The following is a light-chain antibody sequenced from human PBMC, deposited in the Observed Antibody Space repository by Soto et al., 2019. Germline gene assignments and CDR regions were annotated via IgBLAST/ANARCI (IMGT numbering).Light chain of an antibody. V-gene: IGKV1-39*01. CDR3: QQNYNPPPIT. J-gene: IGKJ5*01. CDR2: AAS. CDR1: QSISSD. Sequence: DIQMTQSPSSLSASVGDRVTITCRASQSISSDLNWYQQEPGKAPKLLIYAASSLQCGVPSRFSGSGSGTDFTLTISSLQPEDFATYYCQQNYNPPPITCGQGTRPEIK.